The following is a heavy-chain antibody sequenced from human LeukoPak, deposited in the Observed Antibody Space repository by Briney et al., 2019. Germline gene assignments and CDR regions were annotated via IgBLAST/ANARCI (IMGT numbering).Heavy chain of an antibody. V-gene: IGHV3-7*01. CDR1: GFTFSSYS. J-gene: IGHJ5*02. Sequence: GGSLRLSCAASGFTFSSYSMTWVRQAPGKGLEWVANMNQDGSGKYYVDSVKGRFAISRDNAKNSLYLQTNNLRVEDTAVYYCARDNDRKDDSWGQGTLVTVSS. CDR3: ARDNDRKDDS. D-gene: IGHD3-16*01. CDR2: MNQDGSGK.